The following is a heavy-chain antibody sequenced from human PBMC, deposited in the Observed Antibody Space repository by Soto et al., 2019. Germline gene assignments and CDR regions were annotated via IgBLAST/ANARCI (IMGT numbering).Heavy chain of an antibody. Sequence: PSETLSLTCTVSGASINSYYWSWIRQPPGKGLEWIGYIYYSGSTNYNPSLKSRVTMSVDTSKNQFSLKLSSVTAADTAVYYCATDLEPYKLLSAFDIWGQGTMVTVSS. CDR1: GASINSYY. V-gene: IGHV4-59*01. D-gene: IGHD1-26*01. CDR3: ATDLEPYKLLSAFDI. J-gene: IGHJ3*02. CDR2: IYYSGST.